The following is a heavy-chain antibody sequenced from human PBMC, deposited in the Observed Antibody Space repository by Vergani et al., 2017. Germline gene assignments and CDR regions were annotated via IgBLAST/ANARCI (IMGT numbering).Heavy chain of an antibody. J-gene: IGHJ3*02. CDR2: IYSGGST. Sequence: EVQLVESGGGLIQPGGSLRLSCAASGFTVSSNYMSWVRQAPEKGLEWVSVIYSGGSTYYADSVKGRFTISRDNSKNTLYLQMNSLRAEDTAVYYCARDRPSKGDSSGHTLMYAFDIWGQGTMVTVSS. V-gene: IGHV3-53*01. CDR3: ARDRPSKGDSSGHTLMYAFDI. D-gene: IGHD3-22*01. CDR1: GFTVSSNY.